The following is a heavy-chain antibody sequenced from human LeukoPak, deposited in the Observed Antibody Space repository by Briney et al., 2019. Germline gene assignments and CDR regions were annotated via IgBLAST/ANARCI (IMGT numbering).Heavy chain of an antibody. CDR2: ISPSGGST. J-gene: IGHJ5*02. V-gene: IGHV1-46*01. CDR3: ARDLVAMVRGVGNWFDP. D-gene: IGHD3-10*01. CDR1: GYTFTSYY. Sequence: GASVKVSCKASGYTFTSYYMHWVRQAPGQGLEWMGIISPSGGSTSYAQKFQGRVTMTRDTFTSTVYMELSSLRSEDTAVYYCARDLVAMVRGVGNWFDPWGQGTLVTVSS.